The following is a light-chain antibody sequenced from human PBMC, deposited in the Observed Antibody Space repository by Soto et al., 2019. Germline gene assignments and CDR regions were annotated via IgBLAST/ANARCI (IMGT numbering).Light chain of an antibody. CDR2: DAS. V-gene: IGKV3-11*01. CDR1: QSFSSY. CDR3: QQRGET. J-gene: IGKJ1*01. Sequence: EIVLTQSPATLSLSPGERATLSCRASQSFSSYLAWYQQKPGQAPRLLIYDASKRATGIPARFSGSGSGTDFTLTISSLEPEDFAVYYCQQRGETFGQGTKVEIK.